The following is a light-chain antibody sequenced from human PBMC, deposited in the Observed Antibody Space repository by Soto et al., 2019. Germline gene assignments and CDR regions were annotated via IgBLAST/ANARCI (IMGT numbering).Light chain of an antibody. V-gene: IGLV2-11*01. CDR3: CSYTGNKVVV. Sequence: QSVLTQPRSLSGSPGQSVTISCTGPTIGAHSFVSWYQDRPDKVPKLLIYDVSQRPSGIPDRFSGSRSANTASLTISGLQADDAAAYYCCSYTGNKVVVFGTGTKVTVL. J-gene: IGLJ1*01. CDR1: TIGAHSF. CDR2: DVS.